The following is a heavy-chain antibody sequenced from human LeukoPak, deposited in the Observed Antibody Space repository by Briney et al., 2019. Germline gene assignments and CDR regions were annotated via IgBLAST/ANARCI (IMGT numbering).Heavy chain of an antibody. CDR2: ISYDGSNE. CDR1: GFTFSSHA. Sequence: GGSLRLSCAASGFTFSSHALHWVRQAPGKGLEWVAVISYDGSNEYYADSVKGRFTISRDNSKNTLYLQMNSLRAEDTAVYYCARDSAMTTVTTFPVYWGQGTLVTVSS. D-gene: IGHD4-17*01. J-gene: IGHJ4*02. V-gene: IGHV3-30*04. CDR3: ARDSAMTTVTTFPVY.